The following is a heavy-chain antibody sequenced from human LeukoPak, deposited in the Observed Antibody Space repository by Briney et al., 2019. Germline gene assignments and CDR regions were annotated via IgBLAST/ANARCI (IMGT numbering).Heavy chain of an antibody. CDR3: ARAGYSYGHDAFDI. V-gene: IGHV3-30-3*01. Sequence: PGRSLRLSCAASGFTFSTYAMHWVRQAPGKGLEWVAVISYDGSNTYSADSVKGRFTISRDNSKNTLFLQMSSLTPEDTAVYYCARAGYSYGHDAFDIWGQGTMVTVSS. J-gene: IGHJ3*02. CDR1: GFTFSTYA. D-gene: IGHD5-18*01. CDR2: ISYDGSNT.